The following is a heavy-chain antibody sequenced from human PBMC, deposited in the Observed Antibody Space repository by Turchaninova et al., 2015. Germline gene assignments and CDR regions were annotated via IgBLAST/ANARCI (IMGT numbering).Heavy chain of an antibody. V-gene: IGHV1-69*10. Sequence: QVQLVQSGAEVKKPGSSVKVSCKASGGTFSNYAMRWVRQAPGQGLEWMGGIVPMLGIGTSAQNFQGRVTITAANSTVYMDLSGLRSEDTAVFYCAGSPTGVFNWFDPWGQGTSVTVSS. D-gene: IGHD1-1*01. CDR2: IVPMLGIG. J-gene: IGHJ5*02. CDR3: AGSPTGVFNWFDP. CDR1: GGTFSNYA.